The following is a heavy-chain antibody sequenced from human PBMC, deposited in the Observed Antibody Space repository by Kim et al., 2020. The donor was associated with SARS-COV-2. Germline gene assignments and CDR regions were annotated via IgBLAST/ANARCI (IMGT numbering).Heavy chain of an antibody. CDR3: ARVRRGSGSYPYYYYGMDV. V-gene: IGHV4-59*01. CDR2: ISYRGSA. Sequence: SETLSLTCTVSGGSISDFFWSWIRQSPGKGLEWIGYISYRGSADYNPSLKSRVTISVDTSKNQFSLKLSSVTAADTVMYYCARVRRGSGSYPYYYYGMDVWGQGTTVTVSS. CDR1: GGSISDFF. J-gene: IGHJ6*02. D-gene: IGHD3-10*01.